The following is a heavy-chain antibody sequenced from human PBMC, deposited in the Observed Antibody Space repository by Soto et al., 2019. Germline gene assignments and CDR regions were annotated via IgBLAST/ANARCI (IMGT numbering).Heavy chain of an antibody. D-gene: IGHD3-16*01. V-gene: IGHV3-23*01. Sequence: EVQLLESGGNLVQAGGSLRLSCAASGFTFSSYAMSWVRQAPGKGLEWVSDISGSDGSTYYADSVKGRFTISGDNSKNTLYLQMNSLRAEDTAVYYCAKDRGLRMGLDYWGQGTLVTVSS. CDR3: AKDRGLRMGLDY. CDR2: ISGSDGST. CDR1: GFTFSSYA. J-gene: IGHJ4*02.